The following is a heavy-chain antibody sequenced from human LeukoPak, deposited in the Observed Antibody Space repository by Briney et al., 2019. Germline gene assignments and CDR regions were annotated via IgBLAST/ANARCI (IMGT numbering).Heavy chain of an antibody. V-gene: IGHV3-7*01. CDR1: GFTFSSYS. CDR3: AREEVRRCFDWLPRRNWFDP. D-gene: IGHD3-9*01. CDR2: IKQDGSEK. Sequence: GGSLRLSCAASGFTFSSYSMNWVRQAPGKGLEWVANIKQDGSEKYYVDSVKGRFTISRDNAKNSLYLQMNSLRAEDTAVYYCAREEVRRCFDWLPRRNWFDPWGQGTLVTVSS. J-gene: IGHJ5*02.